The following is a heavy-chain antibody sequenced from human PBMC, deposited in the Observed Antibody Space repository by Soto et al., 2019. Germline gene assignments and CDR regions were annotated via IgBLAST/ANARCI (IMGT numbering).Heavy chain of an antibody. D-gene: IGHD6-13*01. CDR2: INHSGST. V-gene: IGHV4-34*01. CDR3: ARGSIAAAAPYYYYGMDV. J-gene: IGHJ6*02. CDR1: VGSFSGYY. Sequence: SETLSLTCAVYVGSFSGYYWSWIRQPPGKGLEWIGEINHSGSTNYNPSLKSRVTISVDMSKDQFSLKLSGVTAADTAVYYCARGSIAAAAPYYYYGMDVWGQGTTVTVS.